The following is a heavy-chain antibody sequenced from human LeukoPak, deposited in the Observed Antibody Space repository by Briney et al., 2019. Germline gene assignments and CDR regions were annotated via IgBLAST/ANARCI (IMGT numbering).Heavy chain of an antibody. CDR3: ARRYSSSWYIDY. D-gene: IGHD6-13*01. CDR1: GGSFGGYY. J-gene: IGHJ4*02. CDR2: INHSGST. V-gene: IGHV4-34*01. Sequence: SETLSLTCAVYGGSFGGYYWSWIRQPPGKGLEWIGEINHSGSTNYNPSLKSRVTISVDTSKNQFSLKLSSVTAADTAVYYCARRYSSSWYIDYWGQGTLVTVSS.